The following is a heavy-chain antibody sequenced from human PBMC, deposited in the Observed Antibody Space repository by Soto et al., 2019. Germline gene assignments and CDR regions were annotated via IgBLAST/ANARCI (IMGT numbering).Heavy chain of an antibody. CDR3: ATQEVGGSYVYTFDP. CDR2: IYYSGST. D-gene: IGHD1-26*01. Sequence: PSETLSLTCTVSGASISNYHWTWIRQPPGRGLEWIAYIYYSGSTNYNPSLKSRVTISVDTSKNHFSLKLSSVTAADTAVYYCATQEVGGSYVYTFDPWGQGTLVTVS. J-gene: IGHJ5*02. V-gene: IGHV4-59*08. CDR1: GASISNYH.